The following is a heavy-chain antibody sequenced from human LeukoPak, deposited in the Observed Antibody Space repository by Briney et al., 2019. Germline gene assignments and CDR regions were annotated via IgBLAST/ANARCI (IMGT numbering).Heavy chain of an antibody. J-gene: IGHJ4*02. CDR2: IYYSGST. CDR3: ARHGLPAYYYDSDGGFDY. V-gene: IGHV4-39*01. D-gene: IGHD3-22*01. CDR1: GGSISSSSYY. Sequence: SETLSLTCTVSGGSISSSSYYWGWIRQPPGKGLEWIGSIYYSGSTYYNPSLKSRVTISVDTSKNQFSLKLSSVTVADTAVYYCARHGLPAYYYDSDGGFDYWGQGTLVTVSS.